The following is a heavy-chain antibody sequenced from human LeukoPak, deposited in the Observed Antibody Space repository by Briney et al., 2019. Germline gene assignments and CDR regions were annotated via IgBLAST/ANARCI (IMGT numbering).Heavy chain of an antibody. CDR1: GFTFSDYY. V-gene: IGHV3-11*04. J-gene: IGHJ3*02. CDR3: ARRLISSSSLDAFDI. Sequence: GGSLRLSCAASGFTFSDYYMSWIRQAPGKGPEWVSYISSSGSTIYYADSVKGRFTISRDNAKNSLHLQMNSLRSEDTAVYYCARRLISSSSLDAFDIWAQGQWSPSLQ. D-gene: IGHD6-6*01. CDR2: ISSSGSTI.